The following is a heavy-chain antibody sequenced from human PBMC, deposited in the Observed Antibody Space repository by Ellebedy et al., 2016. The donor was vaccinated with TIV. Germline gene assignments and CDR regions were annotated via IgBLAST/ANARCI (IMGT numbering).Heavy chain of an antibody. CDR3: ARKTDTGTSGDY. CDR2: ITESGGNT. V-gene: IGHV3-23*01. Sequence: GESLKISCAASGLTFSSHAMSWVRQAPGKGLEWVSSITESGGNTYYADSVKGRFTISRDNSKNTLYLQMNSLRAEDTAVYYCARKTDTGTSGDYWGQGTPVTVSS. CDR1: GLTFSSHA. D-gene: IGHD1-1*01. J-gene: IGHJ4*02.